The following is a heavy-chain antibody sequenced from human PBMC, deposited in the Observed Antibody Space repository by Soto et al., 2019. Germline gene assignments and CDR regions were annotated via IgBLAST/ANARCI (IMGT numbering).Heavy chain of an antibody. D-gene: IGHD1-7*01. CDR2: ISYDGSNQ. CDR1: GFTFSDFE. CDR3: ARRTGTAPRFDY. J-gene: IGHJ4*02. Sequence: QVQLVESGGGVVQPGRSLRLSCSASGFTFSDFEMYWVRQAPGKGLDWVSFISYDGSNQYSAGSAKGRFTVSRDNSKNTLFLLMNSLRPEDTAVYFCARRTGTAPRFDYWGQGTLVTVSS. V-gene: IGHV3-30-3*01.